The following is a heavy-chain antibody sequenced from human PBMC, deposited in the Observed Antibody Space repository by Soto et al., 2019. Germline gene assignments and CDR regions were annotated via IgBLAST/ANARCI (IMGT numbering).Heavy chain of an antibody. D-gene: IGHD2-2*01. CDR3: ARGSTSFDH. CDR1: GFTFSDYW. Sequence: GGSLRLSCAASGFTFSDYWMSWVRQAPGKGPEWVANIWRDGSDKHYVDSVRGRFTISRDNAKSSLYLEMNTLRAEDTAVYYCARGSTSFDHWGQGTLVTVSS. V-gene: IGHV3-7*01. CDR2: IWRDGSDK. J-gene: IGHJ4*02.